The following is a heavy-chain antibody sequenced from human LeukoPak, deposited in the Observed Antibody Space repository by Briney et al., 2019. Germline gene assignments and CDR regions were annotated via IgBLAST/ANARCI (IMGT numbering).Heavy chain of an antibody. J-gene: IGHJ4*02. CDR2: IIPLFDIT. D-gene: IGHD5/OR15-5a*01. Sequence: SVTVSCKASGGTFSSYAINSVRQAPGQGLEWMGRIIPLFDITNYAQKFQGRVTITADKCKSTAYMELSSLRSEDTALYYCAGADGSSYSLDETFDYWGQGTMVTVYS. CDR1: GGTFSSYA. V-gene: IGHV1-69*10. CDR3: AGADGSSYSLDETFDY.